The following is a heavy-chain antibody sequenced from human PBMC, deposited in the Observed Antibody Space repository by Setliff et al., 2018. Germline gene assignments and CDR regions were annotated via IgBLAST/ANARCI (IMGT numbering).Heavy chain of an antibody. CDR2: MYTSGST. D-gene: IGHD2-15*01. J-gene: IGHJ5*02. CDR3: ARLVETSTWGNWFDP. CDR1: RGSISSSY. V-gene: IGHV4-4*08. Sequence: PSETLSLTCTVSRGSISSSYWSWIRLPPGKGLEWIGYMYTSGSTYYNPSLKSRVTISVDTSKNQFSLKLSSVTAADTAVYYCARLVETSTWGNWFDPWGQGTLVTVSS.